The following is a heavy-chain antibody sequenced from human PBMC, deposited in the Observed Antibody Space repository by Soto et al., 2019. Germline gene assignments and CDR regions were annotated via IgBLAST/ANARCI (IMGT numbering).Heavy chain of an antibody. CDR2: IIPIFTRT. D-gene: IGHD2-15*01. CDR1: GGTFSTSS. J-gene: IGHJ4*02. Sequence: QLQLVQSGTEVKEPGSSVKVSCKASGGTFSTSSFVWVRQGPGQGLEWMGGIIPIFTRTNFAQKFQGRVTFSADESKLTTYMELRSLTAEDTAIYYCARDVVRSTAGDSWGQGTLVTVSS. CDR3: ARDVVRSTAGDS. V-gene: IGHV1-69*01.